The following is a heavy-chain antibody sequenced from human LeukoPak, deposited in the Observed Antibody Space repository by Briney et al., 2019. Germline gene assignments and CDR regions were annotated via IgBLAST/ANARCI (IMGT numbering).Heavy chain of an antibody. V-gene: IGHV3-53*01. J-gene: IGHJ4*02. CDR3: SRSPFFTMIVVIITSDD. CDR1: GFIVSSNY. D-gene: IGHD3-22*01. Sequence: GGSLRLSCAASGFIVSSNYMSWVRQAPGKGLEWVSIIYSDGSTYYADSVKGRFTISRDNFKNILYFDMNSLRVEDTAVYYCSRSPFFTMIVVIITSDDWGQGTLVTVSS. CDR2: IYSDGST.